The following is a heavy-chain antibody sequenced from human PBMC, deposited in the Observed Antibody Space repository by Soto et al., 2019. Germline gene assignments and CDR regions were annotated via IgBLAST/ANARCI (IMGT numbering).Heavy chain of an antibody. V-gene: IGHV1-8*02. CDR1: GSSFTSHA. CDR2: MNPNSGNT. J-gene: IGHJ4*02. Sequence: ASVKVPTKASGSSFTSHAIIWLRQSTGQGLEWMGWMNPNSGNTGYAQKFQGRVTMTRNTSISTAYMELSSLRSEDTAVYYCARGQFEHYGSGSYYADNWGQGTLVTLS. D-gene: IGHD3-10*01. CDR3: ARGQFEHYGSGSYYADN.